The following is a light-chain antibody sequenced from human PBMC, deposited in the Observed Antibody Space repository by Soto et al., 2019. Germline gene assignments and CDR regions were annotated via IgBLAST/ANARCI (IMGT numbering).Light chain of an antibody. CDR2: DAS. CDR1: QSVSSY. Sequence: EIVLTQSPATLSLSPGERATLSCWASQSVSSYLAWYQHKPGQAPRRLIYDASNRATGIPARFSGSVSGTDFALTISSLEPEDFAVYYCQQRSNWPWTFGQGTKVDIK. V-gene: IGKV3-11*01. J-gene: IGKJ1*01. CDR3: QQRSNWPWT.